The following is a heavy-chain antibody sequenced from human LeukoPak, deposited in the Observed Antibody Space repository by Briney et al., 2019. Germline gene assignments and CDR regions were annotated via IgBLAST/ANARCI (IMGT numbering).Heavy chain of an antibody. D-gene: IGHD1-26*01. Sequence: GGSLRLSCAASGFTFSSYAMSWVRKAPGKGLEWVSAISGSGGSTYYADSVKGRFTISRDNSKNTLYLQMNSLRAEDTAVYYCAKAGRDSGSRTYLYYFDYWGQGTLVTVSS. J-gene: IGHJ4*02. CDR3: AKAGRDSGSRTYLYYFDY. CDR1: GFTFSSYA. CDR2: ISGSGGST. V-gene: IGHV3-23*01.